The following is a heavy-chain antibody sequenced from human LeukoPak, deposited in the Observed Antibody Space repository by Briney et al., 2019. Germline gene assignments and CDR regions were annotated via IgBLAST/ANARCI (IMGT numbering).Heavy chain of an antibody. CDR1: GGSFSGYY. D-gene: IGHD3-22*01. CDR3: ARGASYVSSGYYYVDFDY. Sequence: SETLSLTCAVYGGSFSGYYWSWIRQPPGKGLEWIGEINHSGSTNYNPSLKSRVTISVDTSKNQFSLKLSSVTAADTAVYYCARGASYVSSGYYYVDFDYWGQGTLVTVSS. V-gene: IGHV4-34*01. CDR2: INHSGST. J-gene: IGHJ4*02.